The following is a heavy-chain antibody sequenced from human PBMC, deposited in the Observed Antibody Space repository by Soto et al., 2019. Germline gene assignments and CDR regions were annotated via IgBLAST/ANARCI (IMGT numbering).Heavy chain of an antibody. J-gene: IGHJ4*02. CDR2: INHSGSS. V-gene: IGHV4-34*01. D-gene: IGHD1-26*01. Sequence: SETLSLTCAVSGGSFSGYIWTWIRQTPGKGLQWIGQINHSGSSIYNPSLKNRVTKKTMSNNKFSLELSSVTAADSAVYYCTRGLFSGSSYSGSWYYFDSWGQGTMVTVSS. CDR3: TRGLFSGSSYSGSWYYFDS. CDR1: GGSFSGYI.